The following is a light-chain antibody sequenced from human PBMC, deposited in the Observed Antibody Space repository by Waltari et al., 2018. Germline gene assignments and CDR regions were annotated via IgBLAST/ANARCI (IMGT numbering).Light chain of an antibody. V-gene: IGLV3-21*02. J-gene: IGLJ2*01. CDR2: DDR. Sequence: SYVLTQPPSVSVAPGQTATIPCGGNNIGNSAVHWYLQKAGQAPVMVVYDDRVRPPGIPERLSGSKSGNTASLTISRVEAGDEADYYCEVWDGSGEHPVFGGGTKLTVL. CDR1: NIGNSA. CDR3: EVWDGSGEHPV.